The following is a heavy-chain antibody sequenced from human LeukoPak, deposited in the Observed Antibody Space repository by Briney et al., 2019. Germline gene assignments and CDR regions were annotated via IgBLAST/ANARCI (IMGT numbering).Heavy chain of an antibody. J-gene: IGHJ4*02. V-gene: IGHV3-7*05. CDR2: IKQDGSEK. D-gene: IGHD6-19*01. CDR3: AYSSGWYFDY. CDR1: GFTFSSYW. Sequence: GGSLRLSCVASGFTFSSYWMTWVRQAPGKGLEWAANIKQDGSEKYYVDSVKGRFTISRDNAKNSLFLQMNSLRAEDTAVYYCAYSSGWYFDYWGQGTLVTVSS.